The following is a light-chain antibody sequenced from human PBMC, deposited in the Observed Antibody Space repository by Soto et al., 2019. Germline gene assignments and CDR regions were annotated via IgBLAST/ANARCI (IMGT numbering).Light chain of an antibody. Sequence: QSALTQPASVSGSPGQSITISCTGTSSDVGGYNYVSWYQQHPGKAPKLMIYEVSNRPSGVSYRFSGSKSGNTASLTISGLQAEDEADYYCSSYTSSSNLDVLFGGGTKVTVL. CDR1: SSDVGGYNY. CDR2: EVS. J-gene: IGLJ2*01. V-gene: IGLV2-14*01. CDR3: SSYTSSSNLDVL.